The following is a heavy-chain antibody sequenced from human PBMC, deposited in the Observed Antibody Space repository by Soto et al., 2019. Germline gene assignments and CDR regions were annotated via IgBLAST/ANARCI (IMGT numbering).Heavy chain of an antibody. CDR1: GFTFSSYA. Sequence: GGSLRLSCAASGFTFSSYAMHWVRQAPGKGLEWVAVISYDGSNKYYADSVKGRFTISRDNSKNTLYLQMNSLRAEDSAVYFCAIYSPVNWNLGGNWFDPWGQGTLVTVSS. D-gene: IGHD1-7*01. CDR2: ISYDGSNK. J-gene: IGHJ5*02. V-gene: IGHV3-30-3*01. CDR3: AIYSPVNWNLGGNWFDP.